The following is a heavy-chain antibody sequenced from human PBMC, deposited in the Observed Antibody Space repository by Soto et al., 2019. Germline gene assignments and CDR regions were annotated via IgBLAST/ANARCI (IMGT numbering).Heavy chain of an antibody. J-gene: IGHJ4*02. CDR2: IYYSGST. Sequence: SETLSLTCTVSGGSIGGYYGSWTRQPPGKGLEWIGYIYYSGSTNYNPSLKSRVTISVDTSKNQFSLKLSSVTAADTAVYYCARAWGRVFDYWGQGTLVTVSS. CDR3: ARAWGRVFDY. V-gene: IGHV4-59*01. CDR1: GGSIGGYY. D-gene: IGHD3-16*01.